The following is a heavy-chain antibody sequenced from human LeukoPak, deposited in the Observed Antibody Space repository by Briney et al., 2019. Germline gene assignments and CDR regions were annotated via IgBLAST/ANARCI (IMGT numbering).Heavy chain of an antibody. D-gene: IGHD2-15*01. V-gene: IGHV3-11*01. CDR3: AREAGGYCSGGSCSRGEAFDI. J-gene: IGHJ3*02. CDR1: GFTFSDYY. CDR2: ISSSGSTI. Sequence: GGSLRLSRAASGFTFSDYYMSWIRQAPGKGLEWVSYISSSGSTIYYADSVKGRFTISRDNAKNSLYLQMNSLRAEDTALYYCAREAGGYCSGGSCSRGEAFDIWGQGTMVTVSS.